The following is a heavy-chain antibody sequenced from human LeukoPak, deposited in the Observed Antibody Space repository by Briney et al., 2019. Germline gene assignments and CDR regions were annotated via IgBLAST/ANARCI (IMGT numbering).Heavy chain of an antibody. D-gene: IGHD6-19*01. CDR2: TYYRSKWYN. CDR1: GDSVSSNSAT. CDR3: ARGVSVAATQPFDY. Sequence: SQTLSLTCAISGDSVSSNSATWNWIRQSPSRGLECLGRTYYRSKWYNDYAVSVKSRITINPDTSKNQFSLQLNSVTPEDTAVYYCARGVSVAATQPFDYWGQGTLVTVSS. V-gene: IGHV6-1*01. J-gene: IGHJ4*02.